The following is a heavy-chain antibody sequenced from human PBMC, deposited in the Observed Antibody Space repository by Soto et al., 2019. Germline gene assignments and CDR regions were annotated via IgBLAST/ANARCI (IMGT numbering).Heavy chain of an antibody. CDR3: ARDRAPGVGATGRHAFDI. V-gene: IGHV1-69*13. D-gene: IGHD1-26*01. CDR1: GGTFSSYA. CDR2: IIPIFGTA. Sequence: AVKVSCKASGGTFSSYAISWVRQAPGQGLEWMGGIIPIFGTANYAQKFQGRVTITADESTSTAYMELSSLRSEDTAVYYCARDRAPGVGATGRHAFDIWGQGTMVTV. J-gene: IGHJ3*02.